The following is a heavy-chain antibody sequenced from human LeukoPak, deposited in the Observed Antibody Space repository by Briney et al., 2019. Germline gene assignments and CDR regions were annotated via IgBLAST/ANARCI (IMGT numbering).Heavy chain of an antibody. V-gene: IGHV3-23*01. CDR1: GFIVTNYA. CDR3: AKDDDGGHHGVDH. Sequence: GGSLRLSCAASGFIVTNYAMTWVRQAPGKGLEWVSTIGYSAGDTYYADSVKGRFTISRDYSMNTLYLQMTSLRDDDTALYYCAKDDDGGHHGVDHWGQRTLVTVSS. CDR2: IGYSAGDT. J-gene: IGHJ4*02. D-gene: IGHD4-17*01.